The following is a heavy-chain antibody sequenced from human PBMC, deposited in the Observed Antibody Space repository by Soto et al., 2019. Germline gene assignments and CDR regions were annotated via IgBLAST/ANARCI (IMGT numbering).Heavy chain of an antibody. Sequence: EVQLLESGGGLVQPGGSLRLSCAASGFTFSSYAVSWVRQAPGKGLEWVSTISGSGGNTYYADSVKGRFTISRDNSKNTLYLQRNSLRAEDTAIYYCAKVSGSSGWYGDFDYWGQGTLVTVSS. J-gene: IGHJ4*02. D-gene: IGHD6-19*01. CDR1: GFTFSSYA. V-gene: IGHV3-23*01. CDR3: AKVSGSSGWYGDFDY. CDR2: ISGSGGNT.